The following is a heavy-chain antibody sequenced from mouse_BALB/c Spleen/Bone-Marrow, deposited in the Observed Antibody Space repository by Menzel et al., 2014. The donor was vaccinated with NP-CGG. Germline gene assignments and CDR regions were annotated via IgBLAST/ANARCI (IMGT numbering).Heavy chain of an antibody. CDR1: GYTFTDYW. D-gene: IGHD2-4*01. Sequence: VQLQQSGAGLVMPGASVKMSCKASGYTFTDYWMHWVKQRPGLGLEWIGAIDTSDSYTSYNQKFKGKATLTVDESSSTAYMQLSSLTSEDSAVYYCARTGYDYYFDYWGQGTTLTVSS. CDR3: ARTGYDYYFDY. J-gene: IGHJ2*01. V-gene: IGHV1-69*01. CDR2: IDTSDSYT.